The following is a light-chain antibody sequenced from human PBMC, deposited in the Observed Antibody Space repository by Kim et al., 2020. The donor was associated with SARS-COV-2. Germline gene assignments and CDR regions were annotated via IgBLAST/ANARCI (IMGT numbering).Light chain of an antibody. J-gene: IGLJ3*02. CDR2: AND. V-gene: IGLV1-44*01. Sequence: VTSSGSGSSSNIGSNTVDWYRHLPGTAPTLVIYANDQRPSGVPDRFSASKSGTSASLAISGLQSEDEAHYYCVAWDDSLNGPNWVFGGGTKVTVL. CDR1: SSNIGSNT. CDR3: VAWDDSLNGPNWV.